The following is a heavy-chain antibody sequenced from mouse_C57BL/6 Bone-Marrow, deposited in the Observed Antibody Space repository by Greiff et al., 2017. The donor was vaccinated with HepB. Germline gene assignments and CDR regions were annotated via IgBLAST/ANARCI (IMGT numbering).Heavy chain of an antibody. CDR1: GYTFTSYW. Sequence: QVQLQQPGAELVKPGASVKLSCKASGYTFTSYWMHWVKQRPGQGLEWIGMIHPNSGSTNYNEKFKSKATLPVDKSSSTAYMQLSSLTSEDSAVYYCARRIYGSSYYAMDYWGQGTSVTVSS. V-gene: IGHV1-64*01. CDR3: ARRIYGSSYYAMDY. J-gene: IGHJ4*01. D-gene: IGHD1-1*01. CDR2: IHPNSGST.